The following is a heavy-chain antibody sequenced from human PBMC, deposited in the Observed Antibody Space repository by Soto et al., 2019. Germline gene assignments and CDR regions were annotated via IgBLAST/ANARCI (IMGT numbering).Heavy chain of an antibody. D-gene: IGHD2-2*01. CDR1: GFTFSSYV. Sequence: GGSLRLSCAASGFTFSSYVMSWVRQAPGKGLEWVSAISNSGGNTYYADSVKGRFTTSRDNSKNTLYLQMNSPRVEDTAVYYCASRYCSSTSCGPGLFDSWGQGTLVTVSS. CDR2: ISNSGGNT. CDR3: ASRYCSSTSCGPGLFDS. V-gene: IGHV3-23*01. J-gene: IGHJ4*02.